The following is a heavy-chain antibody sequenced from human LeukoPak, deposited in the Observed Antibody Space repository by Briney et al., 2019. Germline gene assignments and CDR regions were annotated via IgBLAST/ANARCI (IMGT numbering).Heavy chain of an antibody. D-gene: IGHD6-19*01. J-gene: IGHJ6*02. Sequence: PSETLSLPCTVSGGSISSYYWSCIRQPPGKGLEWIGYIYYSGNTNYNPSLKSRVTISVDTSKNQFSLKLSSVTAADTAVYYCARTRYSSGWSPTYGMDVWGQGTTVTVSS. CDR1: GGSISSYY. V-gene: IGHV4-59*01. CDR2: IYYSGNT. CDR3: ARTRYSSGWSPTYGMDV.